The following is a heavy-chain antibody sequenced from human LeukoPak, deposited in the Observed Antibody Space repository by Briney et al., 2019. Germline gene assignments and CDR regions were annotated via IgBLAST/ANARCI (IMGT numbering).Heavy chain of an antibody. V-gene: IGHV1-2*02. J-gene: IGHJ4*02. CDR2: INPNSGGT. CDR3: ARDSGERGSGSYLIAY. Sequence: ASVKVSCKASGYTFTSYYMHWVRQAPGQEREGMGWINPNSGGTNYAQKFQGRVTMTRDTSISTAYMELSRLRSDDTAVYYCARDSGERGSGSYLIAYWGQGTLVTVSS. CDR1: GYTFTSYY. D-gene: IGHD3-10*01.